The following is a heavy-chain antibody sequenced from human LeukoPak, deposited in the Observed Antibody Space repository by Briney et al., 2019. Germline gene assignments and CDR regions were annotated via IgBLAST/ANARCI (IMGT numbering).Heavy chain of an antibody. J-gene: IGHJ4*02. CDR1: GGTFSSYA. Sequence: ASVKVSCKASGGTFSSYAISWVRQAPGQGLEWMGGIIPIFGTANYAQKFQGRVTITADESTSTAYMELSSLRSEDTAVYYCASGSTSYSLGDYWGQGTLVTVSS. V-gene: IGHV1-69*13. CDR3: ASGSTSYSLGDY. CDR2: IIPIFGTA. D-gene: IGHD2-2*01.